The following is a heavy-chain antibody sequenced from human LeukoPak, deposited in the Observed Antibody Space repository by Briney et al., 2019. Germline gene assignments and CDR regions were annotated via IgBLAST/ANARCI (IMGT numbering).Heavy chain of an antibody. D-gene: IGHD6-13*01. V-gene: IGHV3-30*18. CDR2: ISYDGSDK. J-gene: IGHJ4*02. Sequence: GGSLRLSCAASGFTFSSYGMHWVRQAPGKGLEWVAVISYDGSDKYYADSVKGRFTISRDNSKNTPYLQMNSLRAEDTAVYYCAKDQDIAAAAYYFDYWGQGTLVTVSS. CDR1: GFTFSSYG. CDR3: AKDQDIAAAAYYFDY.